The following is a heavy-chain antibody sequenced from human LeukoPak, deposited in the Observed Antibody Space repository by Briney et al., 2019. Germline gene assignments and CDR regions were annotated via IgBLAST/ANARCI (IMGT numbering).Heavy chain of an antibody. J-gene: IGHJ5*02. CDR1: GGTFSSYA. Sequence: SVKVSCKASGGTFSSYAISWVRQAPGQGLEWMGRIIPILGIANYAQKFQGRVTITADKPTSTAYMELSSLRSEDTAVYYCARVPQNYYGSGSYYFEAWGQGTLVTVSS. CDR2: IIPILGIA. D-gene: IGHD3-10*01. CDR3: ARVPQNYYGSGSYYFEA. V-gene: IGHV1-69*04.